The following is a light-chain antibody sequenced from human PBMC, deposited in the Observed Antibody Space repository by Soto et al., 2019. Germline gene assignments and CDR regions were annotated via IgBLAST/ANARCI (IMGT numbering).Light chain of an antibody. CDR3: QQYGSSPRIT. CDR1: QGLNNY. Sequence: DIQLTQSPSFLSASVGDRVTLTCRASQGLNNYVAWYQQKPGKAPNLLIYAVSILQSGVPSRFSGSGSGTEFTLTISRLEPEDFAVYYCQQYGSSPRITFGQGTRLEIK. CDR2: AVS. V-gene: IGKV1-9*01. J-gene: IGKJ5*01.